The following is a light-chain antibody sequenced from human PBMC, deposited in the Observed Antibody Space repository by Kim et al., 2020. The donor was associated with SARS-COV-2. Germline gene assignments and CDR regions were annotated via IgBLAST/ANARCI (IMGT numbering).Light chain of an antibody. J-gene: IGKJ5*01. V-gene: IGKV3-15*01. CDR2: DAS. CDR3: QQYGNWPPIT. Sequence: SPGEGATLSCSARQSINRNLAWYQRKRGQSPRLLLYDASTRATDIPVRFRGSGSGTEFTLTISSLQSEDFAVYYCQQYGNWPPITFGQGTRLEIK. CDR1: QSINRN.